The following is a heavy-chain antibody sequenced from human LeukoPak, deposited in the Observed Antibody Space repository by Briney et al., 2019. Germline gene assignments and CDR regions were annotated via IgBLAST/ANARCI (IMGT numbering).Heavy chain of an antibody. CDR1: AYITSSIW. D-gene: IGHD3-10*01. V-gene: IGHV5-51*01. CDR3: AKHVGSGSDYPDY. CDR2: IYPGDSNI. Sequence: ESLKISSKASAYITSSIWIGCVRQLPAKSLQWMGIIYPGDSNIRYSPSFQGQFTISTDKSTNTAHLQWSSLKASDTAMYYCAKHVGSGSDYPDYWGQGTLVTVSS. J-gene: IGHJ4*02.